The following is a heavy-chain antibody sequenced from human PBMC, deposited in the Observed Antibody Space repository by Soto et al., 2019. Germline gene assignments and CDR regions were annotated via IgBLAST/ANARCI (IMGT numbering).Heavy chain of an antibody. CDR2: SRDKANSYTA. J-gene: IGHJ4*02. D-gene: IGHD2-15*01. V-gene: IGHV3-72*01. CDR1: GFTFSDHY. CDR3: ARASRYCSGGSCYAGGDC. Sequence: EVQLVESGVGLVQPGGSLRLSCAASGFTFSDHYMDWVRQAPGKGLEWVARSRDKANSYTAEYAASVKGRFTISRDDSENSLYLQMKSLKTEDTAVYYCARASRYCSGGSCYAGGDCWGQGTLVTVSS.